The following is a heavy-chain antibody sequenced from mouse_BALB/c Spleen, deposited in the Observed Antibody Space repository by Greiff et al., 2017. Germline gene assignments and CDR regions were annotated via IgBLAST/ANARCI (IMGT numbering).Heavy chain of an antibody. V-gene: IGHV7-3*02. Sequence: EVKLMDSGGGLVQPGGSLRLSCATSGFTFTDYYMSWVRQTPGKALEWLGFIRNKANGYTTEYSASVKGRFTISRDNTQSILYLQMNTLRAEDSATYYCARDPPCYGNYIYAMDYWGQGTSVTVSS. CDR3: ARDPPCYGNYIYAMDY. CDR1: GFTFTDYY. D-gene: IGHD2-1*01. CDR2: IRNKANGYTT. J-gene: IGHJ4*01.